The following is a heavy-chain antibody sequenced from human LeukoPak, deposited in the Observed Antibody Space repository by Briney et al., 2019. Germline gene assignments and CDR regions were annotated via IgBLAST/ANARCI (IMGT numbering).Heavy chain of an antibody. CDR2: IKYDGSEK. CDR3: ARDSVRGRPLVAFDI. CDR1: GFRFGRDW. J-gene: IGHJ3*02. Sequence: PGGSLRLTCVASGFRFGRDWISWVRQAPGKGLEWVANIKYDGSEKYYVDSVKGRFTISRDNAENSLHLQMNSLRAEDTAVYYCARDSVRGRPLVAFDIWGQGTMVTVSS. D-gene: IGHD6-6*01. V-gene: IGHV3-7*01.